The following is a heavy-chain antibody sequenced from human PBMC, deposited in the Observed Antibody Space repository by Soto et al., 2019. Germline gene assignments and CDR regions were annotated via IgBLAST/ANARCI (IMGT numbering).Heavy chain of an antibody. V-gene: IGHV3-23*01. CDR2: ITGSGAGS. CDR3: AKAYSNSWPNDWFDP. D-gene: IGHD6-13*01. Sequence: EVPLLESGGGWLQPGGSLRLSCAASGFTFSSYAMNWVRQAPGKGLEWVSGITGSGAGSYYSDSVKGRFTISRDNSKNTLYLQTNSLRAEDTAVYYCAKAYSNSWPNDWFDPWGQGTLVTVSS. CDR1: GFTFSSYA. J-gene: IGHJ5*02.